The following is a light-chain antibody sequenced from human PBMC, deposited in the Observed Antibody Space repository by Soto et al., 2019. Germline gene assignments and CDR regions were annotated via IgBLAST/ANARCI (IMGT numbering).Light chain of an antibody. CDR2: GAS. V-gene: IGKV3-15*01. Sequence: EIVMTQSPATLSVSPGERATLSCRASQSVSSNLAWYQQKPGQAPRLLIYGASTRATGIPARFSGSGSGTEFTLTISSLQYEDFAVYYCQQYNNWPPWTFCQGTKVEIK. J-gene: IGKJ1*01. CDR3: QQYNNWPPWT. CDR1: QSVSSN.